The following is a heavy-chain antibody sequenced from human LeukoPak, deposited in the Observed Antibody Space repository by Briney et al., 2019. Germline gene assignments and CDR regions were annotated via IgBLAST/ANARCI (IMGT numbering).Heavy chain of an antibody. CDR1: GFTFSSCW. CDR3: VDVDTSA. V-gene: IGHV3-7*01. D-gene: IGHD5-12*01. Sequence: GGSLRLSCAASGFTFSSCWMSWVRQAPGKGLEWVASIIPDGSAKYYVDSVKGRFTISRDNAKNSLYLQVNSLRTEDTAVYYCVDVDTSAWGQGTLVTVSS. CDR2: IIPDGSAK. J-gene: IGHJ5*02.